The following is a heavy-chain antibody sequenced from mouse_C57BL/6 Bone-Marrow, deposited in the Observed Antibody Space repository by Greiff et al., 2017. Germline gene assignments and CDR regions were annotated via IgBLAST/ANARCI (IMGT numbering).Heavy chain of an antibody. CDR1: GYAFTNYL. Sequence: VHLVESGAELVRPGTSVKVSCKASGYAFTNYLIEWVKQRPGQGLEWIGVINPGSGGTNYNEKFKGKATLTADKSSSTAYMQLSSLTSEDSAVYFCARPGPYAMDYWGQGTSVTVSS. CDR3: ARPGPYAMDY. V-gene: IGHV1-54*01. J-gene: IGHJ4*01. CDR2: INPGSGGT. D-gene: IGHD4-1*01.